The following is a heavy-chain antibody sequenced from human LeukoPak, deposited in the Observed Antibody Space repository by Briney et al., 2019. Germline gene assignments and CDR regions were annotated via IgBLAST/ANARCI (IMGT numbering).Heavy chain of an antibody. V-gene: IGHV4-59*01. J-gene: IGHJ4*02. CDR2: VYYSGST. Sequence: PSETLSLTCSVAGGSISSYYWSWVRQPPGKGREGRGDVYYSGSTNYNPSLKSRVTISVDTSNNQFSLKLSSVTAADTAVYYCAREGMAAGFARFPIFNYWGQGTLVTVSS. CDR1: GGSISSYY. CDR3: AREGMAAGFARFPIFNY. D-gene: IGHD6-13*01.